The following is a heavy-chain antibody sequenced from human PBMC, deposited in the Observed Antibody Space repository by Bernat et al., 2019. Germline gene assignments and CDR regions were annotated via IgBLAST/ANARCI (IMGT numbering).Heavy chain of an antibody. Sequence: EVQLVESGGGLVKPGGSLRLSCAASGFTFSSYSMNWVRQAPGKGLEWVSSISSSSSYTNYADSVKGRFTISRDNAKNSLYLQMNSLKAEDTAVYYCSETPKWSGGRFPPDGFGYWGQGNMVTVSS. CDR3: SETPKWSGGRFPPDGFGY. D-gene: IGHD2-15*01. CDR2: ISSSSSYT. J-gene: IGHJ3*01. CDR1: GFTFSSYS. V-gene: IGHV3-21*04.